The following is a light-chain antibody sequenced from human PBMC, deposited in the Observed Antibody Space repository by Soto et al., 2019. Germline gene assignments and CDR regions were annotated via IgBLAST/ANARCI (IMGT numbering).Light chain of an antibody. V-gene: IGLV2-8*01. CDR3: TSYAGGNNV. CDR2: EVN. J-gene: IGLJ1*01. Sequence: QSALTQPPSASGSPGQSVTISCTGTSSDVGGYNYVSWYQQHPGKVPKLMVYEVNKRPSGVPDRFSGSKSGNTASLTVSGPQAEAEADYYCTSYAGGNNVFGTGTKVTVL. CDR1: SSDVGGYNY.